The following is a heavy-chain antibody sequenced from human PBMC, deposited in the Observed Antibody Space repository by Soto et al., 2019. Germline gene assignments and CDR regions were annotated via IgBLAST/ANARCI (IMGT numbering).Heavy chain of an antibody. Sequence: SVKVSCKASGGTFSSYAISWVRQAPGQGLEWMGGIIPIFGTANHAQKFQGRVTITADESTSTAYMELSSLRSEDTAVYYCARDYYGSGSDYYYYYGMDVWGQGTTGTVSS. V-gene: IGHV1-69*13. J-gene: IGHJ6*02. D-gene: IGHD3-10*01. CDR3: ARDYYGSGSDYYYYYGMDV. CDR2: IIPIFGTA. CDR1: GGTFSSYA.